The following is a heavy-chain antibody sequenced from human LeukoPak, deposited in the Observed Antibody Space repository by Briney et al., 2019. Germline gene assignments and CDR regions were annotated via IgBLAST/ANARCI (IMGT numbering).Heavy chain of an antibody. CDR2: ISGSGGST. J-gene: IGHJ4*02. D-gene: IGHD3-10*01. CDR3: AKDRVSYGSGRGYFDY. CDR1: GFTFSSYA. Sequence: PGGSLRLSCAASGFTFSSYAMSWVRQAPGKGLEWVSAISGSGGSTYYADSVKGRFTIFRDNSKNTLYLQMNSLRAEDTAVYYCAKDRVSYGSGRGYFDYWGQGTLVTVSS. V-gene: IGHV3-23*01.